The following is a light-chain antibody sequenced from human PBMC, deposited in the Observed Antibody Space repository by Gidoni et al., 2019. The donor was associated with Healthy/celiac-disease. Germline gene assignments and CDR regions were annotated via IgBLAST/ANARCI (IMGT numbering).Light chain of an antibody. Sequence: SYALTQPPSVSVYPGQTARITCSGDALPKQYAYWYQQKPGQAPVLVIYKDSERPSGIPERFSGSSSGTTVTLTISGVQAEDEADYYCQSADSLNWVFGGGTKLTVL. V-gene: IGLV3-25*02. CDR1: ALPKQY. CDR2: KDS. CDR3: QSADSLNWV. J-gene: IGLJ3*02.